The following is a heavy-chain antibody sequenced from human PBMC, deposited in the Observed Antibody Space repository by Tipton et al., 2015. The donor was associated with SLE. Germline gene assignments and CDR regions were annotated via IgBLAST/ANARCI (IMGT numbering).Heavy chain of an antibody. V-gene: IGHV1-46*01. CDR2: INPYDGTP. J-gene: IGHJ4*02. Sequence: QLVQSGAEVKRPGASVKVSCKASGYTFTSYYIHWVRQAPGQGLEWMGIINPYDGTPRYAQKFQGRVTLTSDTSTSTVSMELSSLRSEDTAVYYCARGHSVGDTTDFWGQGTLVSVSS. CDR3: ARGHSVGDTTDF. D-gene: IGHD1-1*01. CDR1: GYTFTSYY.